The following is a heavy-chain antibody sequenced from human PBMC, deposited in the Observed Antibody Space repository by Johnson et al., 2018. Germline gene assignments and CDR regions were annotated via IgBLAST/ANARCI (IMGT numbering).Heavy chain of an antibody. Sequence: VQLVESGGGLVKPGGSLRLSCAASGFTFSSYSMNWVRQAPGQWMAWVSSVSSSSTYIYDADSVKGLFTISRDNAKNSLYLQMNSLRAEDTAVYYCARISIDACDIWGQGTMVTVSS. CDR1: GFTFSSYS. CDR3: ARISIDACDI. V-gene: IGHV3-21*01. CDR2: VSSSSTYI. D-gene: IGHD2-15*01. J-gene: IGHJ3*02.